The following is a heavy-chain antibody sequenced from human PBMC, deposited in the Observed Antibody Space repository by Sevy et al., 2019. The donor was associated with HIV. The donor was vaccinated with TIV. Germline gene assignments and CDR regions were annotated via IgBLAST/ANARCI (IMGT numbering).Heavy chain of an antibody. V-gene: IGHV3-15*01. CDR3: TTEGAD. J-gene: IGHJ4*02. CDR2: IRSKGDGGTT. CDR1: GFTFSDAW. Sequence: GGYLRLSCAASGFTFSDAWLSWVRQVPGKGLEWVGRIRSKGDGGTTDYAAPVKGRFTITRDDSKNMMYVQMNSLKTEDTDLYDCTTEGADWGQGTLVTVSS.